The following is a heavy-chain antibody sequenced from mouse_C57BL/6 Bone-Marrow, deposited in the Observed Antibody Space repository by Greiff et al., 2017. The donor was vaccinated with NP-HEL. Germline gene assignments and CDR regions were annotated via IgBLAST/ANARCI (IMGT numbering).Heavy chain of an antibody. CDR2: IYPRDGST. D-gene: IGHD2-3*01. J-gene: IGHJ4*01. CDR1: GYTFTSYD. V-gene: IGHV1-85*01. CDR3: ARGDGPYAMDY. Sequence: ESGPELVKPGASVKLSCKASGYTFTSYDINWVKQRPGQGLEWIGWIYPRDGSTKYNEKFKGKATLTVDTSSSTAYMELHSLTSEDSAVYFCARGDGPYAMDYWGQGTSVTVSS.